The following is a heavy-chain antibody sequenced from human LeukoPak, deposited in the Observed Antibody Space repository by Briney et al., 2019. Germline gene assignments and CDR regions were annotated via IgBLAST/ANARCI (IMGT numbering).Heavy chain of an antibody. CDR3: ARVFTAMVTMDY. CDR2: IYYSGST. Sequence: SETLSLTCTVSGGSISSYYWSWIRQPPGKGLEWIGYIYYSGSTNYNPSLKSRVTISVDTSKNQFSLKLSSVTAADTAVYYCARVFTAMVTMDYWGQGTLVTVSS. D-gene: IGHD5-18*01. V-gene: IGHV4-59*01. CDR1: GGSISSYY. J-gene: IGHJ4*02.